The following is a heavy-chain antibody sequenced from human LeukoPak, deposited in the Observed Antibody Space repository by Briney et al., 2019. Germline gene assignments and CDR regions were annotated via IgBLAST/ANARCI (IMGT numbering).Heavy chain of an antibody. CDR2: IYYSGST. J-gene: IGHJ3*02. D-gene: IGHD3-22*01. V-gene: IGHV4-31*03. CDR1: GGSISSGGYY. CDR3: ASPGHSSAYGDAFDI. Sequence: SETLSLTCTVSGGSISSGGYYWSWIRQHPGKGLEWIGYIYYSGSTYYNPSLKSRVTMSVDTSENQFSLNLSSVTAADTAVYYCASPGHSSAYGDAFDIWGQGTMVTVSS.